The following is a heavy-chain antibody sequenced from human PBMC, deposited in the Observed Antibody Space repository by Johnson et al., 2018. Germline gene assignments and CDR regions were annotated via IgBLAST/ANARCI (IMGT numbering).Heavy chain of an antibody. CDR1: GFTFGDYA. Sequence: VQLVQSGGGLVQPGRSLRLSCTASGFTFGDYAMNWFRQAPGKGLEWVGFIRSKAYGGTTEYAASVKGRFTISRGDSNSIASLQMNSLRAEDTALCYCAKGGDTAKHYYGMDVWGQGTTVTVSS. D-gene: IGHD5-18*01. V-gene: IGHV3-49*03. J-gene: IGHJ6*02. CDR2: IRSKAYGGTT. CDR3: AKGGDTAKHYYGMDV.